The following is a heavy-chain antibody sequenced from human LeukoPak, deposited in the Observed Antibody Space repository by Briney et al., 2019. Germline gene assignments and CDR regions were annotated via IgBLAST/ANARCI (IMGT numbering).Heavy chain of an antibody. CDR3: ARQRRGYSYGYGWFDP. CDR1: GGSISSYY. J-gene: IGHJ5*02. CDR2: IYYRGST. V-gene: IGHV4-59*08. Sequence: SETLSLTCTVSGGSISSYYWSWIRQPPGKGLEWIGYIYYRGSTNYNPSLKSRVTISVDTSKNQFSLKLSSVTAADTAVYYCARQRRGYSYGYGWFDPWGQGTLVTVSS. D-gene: IGHD5-18*01.